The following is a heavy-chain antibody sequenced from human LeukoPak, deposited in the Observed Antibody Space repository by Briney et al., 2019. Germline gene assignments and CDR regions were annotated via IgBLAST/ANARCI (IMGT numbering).Heavy chain of an antibody. V-gene: IGHV4-4*07. Sequence: TSETLSLTCTVSGGSISSYYWSWIRQPAGKGLEWIGRIYTSGSTNYNPSLKSRVTMSVDTSKNQFSLKLSSVTAADTAVYYCARVSPTYYYGSGSLDNWFDPWGQGTLVTVSS. CDR3: ARVSPTYYYGSGSLDNWFDP. CDR2: IYTSGST. J-gene: IGHJ5*02. D-gene: IGHD3-10*01. CDR1: GGSISSYY.